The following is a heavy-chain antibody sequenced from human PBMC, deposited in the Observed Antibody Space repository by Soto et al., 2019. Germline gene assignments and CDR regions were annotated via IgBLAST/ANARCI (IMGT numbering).Heavy chain of an antibody. CDR2: INHSGST. V-gene: IGHV4-34*01. J-gene: IGHJ4*02. CDR1: SGSFSGYY. Sequence: SETLSLTCAVYSGSFSGYYWSWIRQPPGKGLEWIGEINHSGSTNYNPSLKSRVTILVDTSKNQFSLKLSSVTAADTAVYYCARGPGGYPPSHWGQGTLVTVSS. CDR3: ARGPGGYPPSH. D-gene: IGHD5-12*01.